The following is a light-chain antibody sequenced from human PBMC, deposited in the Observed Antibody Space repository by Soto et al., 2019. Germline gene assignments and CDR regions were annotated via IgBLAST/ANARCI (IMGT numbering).Light chain of an antibody. J-gene: IGLJ2*01. V-gene: IGLV2-11*01. CDR2: DVN. CDR3: CSYAGSYTVV. Sequence: QSVLTQPRSVSGSPGQSVTISCTGTSSDVGAYNSVSWYQQHPGEAPKLMIYDVNKRPSGVPDRFSGSKSGNTASLTISGLQAEDEADSYCCSYAGSYTVVFGGGTKLTVL. CDR1: SSDVGAYNS.